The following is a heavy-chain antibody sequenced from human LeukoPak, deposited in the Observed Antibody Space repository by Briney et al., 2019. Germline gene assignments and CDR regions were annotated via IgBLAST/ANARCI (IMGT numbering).Heavy chain of an antibody. V-gene: IGHV3-48*02. D-gene: IGHD4-17*01. CDR2: ISSSGSTI. CDR3: ARDRDSGDYTAAPGDY. J-gene: IGHJ4*02. CDR1: GFTFSSYS. Sequence: GGSLRLSCAASGFTFSSYSMNWVRQAPGKGLEWISYISSSGSTINYADSVKGRFPISRDSAKNSLYLQMNSLRDEDAAVYYCARDRDSGDYTAAPGDYWGQGTLVTVSS.